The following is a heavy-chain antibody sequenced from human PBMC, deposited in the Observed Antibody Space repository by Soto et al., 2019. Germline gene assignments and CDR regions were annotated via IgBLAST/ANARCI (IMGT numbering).Heavy chain of an antibody. J-gene: IGHJ4*02. CDR2: INAGNGYT. Sequence: QVQLVQSGAEVRRSGASVKVSCKASGYTFTTLAMHWVRQAPGQRLEWMGYINAGNGYTKYSQNFQGRVTITRDTQARTAHMELSSLRSEDTAVYYCASPDCGDYWSADYWGQGTLVPVSS. CDR1: GYTFTTLA. CDR3: ASPDCGDYWSADY. D-gene: IGHD2-21*01. V-gene: IGHV1-3*01.